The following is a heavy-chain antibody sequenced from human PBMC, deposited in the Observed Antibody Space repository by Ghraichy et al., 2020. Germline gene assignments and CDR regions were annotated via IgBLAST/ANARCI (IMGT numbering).Heavy chain of an antibody. Sequence: SETLSLTCTVSGGSISSSSYYWGWIRQPPGRGLEWIGSIYYSGSTYYNPSLKSRVTMSVDTSKNQFSLKVNSVTAADTAVYYCARGSGTNYYYGMDIWGQGTTVTVSS. D-gene: IGHD3-10*01. CDR2: IYYSGST. CDR1: GGSISSSSYY. J-gene: IGHJ6*02. CDR3: ARGSGTNYYYGMDI. V-gene: IGHV4-39*01.